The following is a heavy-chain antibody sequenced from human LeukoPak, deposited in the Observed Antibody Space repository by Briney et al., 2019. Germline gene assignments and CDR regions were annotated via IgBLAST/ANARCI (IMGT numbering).Heavy chain of an antibody. Sequence: GESLRLSCAASGFTFSSYAMSWVRQAPGKGLEWVSAISGSGGSTYYADSVKGRFTISRDNSKNTLYLQMNSLRAEDTAVYYCARDQDIVVVVAATPTYFDYWGQGTLVTVSS. CDR1: GFTFSSYA. CDR2: ISGSGGST. D-gene: IGHD2-15*01. CDR3: ARDQDIVVVVAATPTYFDY. V-gene: IGHV3-23*01. J-gene: IGHJ4*02.